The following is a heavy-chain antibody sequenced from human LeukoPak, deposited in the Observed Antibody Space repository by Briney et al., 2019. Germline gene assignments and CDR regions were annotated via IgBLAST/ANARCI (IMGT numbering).Heavy chain of an antibody. CDR3: ARDLVVAAGVRLQH. Sequence: GGSLRLACAASGFTVSSSYMSWVRQAPGKGLEWVAAIYSGGSTYYADSVKGRLAISRDNSKNTAYLQVNSLRVEDTAVYYCARDLVVAAGVRLQHWGQGTLVIVSS. D-gene: IGHD2-15*01. V-gene: IGHV3-53*01. J-gene: IGHJ1*01. CDR2: IYSGGST. CDR1: GFTVSSSY.